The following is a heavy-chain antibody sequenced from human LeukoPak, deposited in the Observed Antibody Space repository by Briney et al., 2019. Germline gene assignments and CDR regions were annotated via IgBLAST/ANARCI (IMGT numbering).Heavy chain of an antibody. CDR3: ARTSTGRYVDY. Sequence: GGSLRLSCAASGFTFSSYAMSWVRQAPGKGLEWVSIISGSGGSTYYADSEKGRFTISRDNSKSTLYLQMNSLRAEDTAIYYCARTSTGRYVDYWGQGTLVTVSS. CDR1: GFTFSSYA. D-gene: IGHD1-26*01. CDR2: ISGSGGST. J-gene: IGHJ4*02. V-gene: IGHV3-23*01.